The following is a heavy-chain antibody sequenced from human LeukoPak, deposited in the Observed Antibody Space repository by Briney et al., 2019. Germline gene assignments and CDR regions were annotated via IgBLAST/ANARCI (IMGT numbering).Heavy chain of an antibody. J-gene: IGHJ4*02. CDR1: GFTFSSYW. Sequence: GGSLRLSCSASGFTFSSYWMHWVRQVPGKGLVWVSRVNRDGSRTSQADSVKGRFTISRDNAKNTLYLQMNSLRAEDTAVYYCARDQTFVGGIDCWGQGTQVTVSS. CDR3: ARDQTFVGGIDC. V-gene: IGHV3-74*01. CDR2: VNRDGSRT. D-gene: IGHD2-21*01.